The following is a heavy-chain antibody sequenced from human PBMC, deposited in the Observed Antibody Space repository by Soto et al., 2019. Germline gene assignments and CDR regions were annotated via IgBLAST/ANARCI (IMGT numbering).Heavy chain of an antibody. D-gene: IGHD1-26*01. J-gene: IGHJ4*02. V-gene: IGHV4-59*08. CDR1: GASISRYY. Sequence: SETLSLTCTVSGASISRYYWSWIRQSPGKGLEWIGYLYNTGSTIYNPSPKSRVTISVDTSKNQFSLKLSSVTAADTAVYYCARHLVGATKIDYWGQGTLVTAPQ. CDR3: ARHLVGATKIDY. CDR2: LYNTGST.